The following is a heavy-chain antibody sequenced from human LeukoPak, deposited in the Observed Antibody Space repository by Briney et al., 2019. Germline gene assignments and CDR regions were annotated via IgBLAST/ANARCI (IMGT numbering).Heavy chain of an antibody. D-gene: IGHD6-13*01. V-gene: IGHV3-20*04. CDR3: AKDPLSSWYFDY. J-gene: IGHJ4*02. CDR1: GFTFDDYG. Sequence: GGSLRLSCAASGFTFDDYGMSWVRQGPGKGLEWVSGINWNGGNTVYADSVKGRFTIFRDNAKNSLYLEMDSLRVEDTALYYCAKDPLSSWYFDYWGQGTLVTVSS. CDR2: INWNGGNT.